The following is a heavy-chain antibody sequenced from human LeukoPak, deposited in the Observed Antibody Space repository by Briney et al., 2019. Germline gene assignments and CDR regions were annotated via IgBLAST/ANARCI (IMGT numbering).Heavy chain of an antibody. CDR2: IYYSGTT. V-gene: IGHV4-59*02. Sequence: PSETLSLTCTVSGGSVSSYYWSWIRQPPGKGLEWIGFIYYSGTTNYNPSLKSRVTISVDTSKNQFSLKLTSVTAADTAVYYCASLTTVTAAYYYNYHMDVWGKGTTVTVSS. CDR1: GGSVSSYY. J-gene: IGHJ6*03. CDR3: ASLTTVTAAYYYNYHMDV. D-gene: IGHD4-17*01.